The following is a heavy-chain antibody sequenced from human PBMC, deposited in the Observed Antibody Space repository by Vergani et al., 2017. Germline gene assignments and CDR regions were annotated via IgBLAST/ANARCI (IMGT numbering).Heavy chain of an antibody. CDR1: GFTFSNAW. D-gene: IGHD3-22*01. J-gene: IGHJ4*02. Sequence: EVQLVESGGGLVKPGGSLRLSCAASGFTFSNAWMSWVRQAPGKGLEWVGRIKSKTDGGTTDYAAPVKGRFTISRDDSKNTLYLQMNSLKTEDTAVYYCTTEYYYDSSGYRNFDYWGQGTLVTVSS. V-gene: IGHV3-15*01. CDR2: IKSKTDGGTT. CDR3: TTEYYYDSSGYRNFDY.